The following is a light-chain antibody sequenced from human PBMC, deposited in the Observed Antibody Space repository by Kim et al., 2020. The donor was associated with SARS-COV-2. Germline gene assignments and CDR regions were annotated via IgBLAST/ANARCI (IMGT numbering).Light chain of an antibody. Sequence: SPGQPASITCSGDKLGDKYACWYQQRPGQSPVLVIYQDSKRPSGIPERFSGSNSGNTATLTISGTQAMDEADYYCQAWDSSTYVFGTGTKVTVL. CDR3: QAWDSSTYV. V-gene: IGLV3-1*01. CDR1: KLGDKY. CDR2: QDS. J-gene: IGLJ1*01.